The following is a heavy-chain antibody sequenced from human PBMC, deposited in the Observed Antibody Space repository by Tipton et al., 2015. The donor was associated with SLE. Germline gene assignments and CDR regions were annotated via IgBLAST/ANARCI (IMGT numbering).Heavy chain of an antibody. CDR3: ARSDDAFDI. CDR2: INHSGST. CDR1: GGSFSGYY. J-gene: IGHJ3*02. V-gene: IGHV4-34*01. Sequence: LRLSCAVYGGSFSGYYWSWIRQPPRKGLEWIGEINHSGSTNYNPSLKSRVTISVDTSKNQFSLKLSSVTAADTAVYYCARSDDAFDIWGQGTMVTVSS. D-gene: IGHD3-3*01.